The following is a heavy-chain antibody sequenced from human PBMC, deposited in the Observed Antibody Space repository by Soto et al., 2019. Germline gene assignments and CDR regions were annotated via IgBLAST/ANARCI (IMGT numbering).Heavy chain of an antibody. CDR2: MNPNSGNT. V-gene: IGHV1-8*01. Sequence: QVQLVQSGAEVKKPGASVKVSCKASGYTFTRYDINWVRQATGQGLEWMGWMNPNSGNTGYAQKFQGRVTMTRNTSISTAYMELSSLRSEYTAVYYCARGQTMAYYYYYGMDVLGQGTTVTVSS. D-gene: IGHD3-10*01. J-gene: IGHJ6*02. CDR3: ARGQTMAYYYYYGMDV. CDR1: GYTFTRYD.